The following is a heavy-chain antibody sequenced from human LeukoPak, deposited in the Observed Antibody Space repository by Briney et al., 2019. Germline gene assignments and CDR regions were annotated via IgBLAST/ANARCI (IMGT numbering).Heavy chain of an antibody. Sequence: GGSLRLSCAASGFTFSSYAMHWVRQAPGKGLEWVAVILYDGSSKYYADSVKGRFTISRDNSKNTLYLQMNSLRAEDTAVYYCARSRLADSGYDEFDYWGQGTLVTVSS. V-gene: IGHV3-30*04. CDR1: GFTFSSYA. CDR3: ARSRLADSGYDEFDY. J-gene: IGHJ4*02. D-gene: IGHD5-12*01. CDR2: ILYDGSSK.